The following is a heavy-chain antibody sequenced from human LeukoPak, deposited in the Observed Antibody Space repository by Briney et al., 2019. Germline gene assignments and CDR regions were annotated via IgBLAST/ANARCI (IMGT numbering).Heavy chain of an antibody. CDR1: GGSISSYY. CDR3: ARDLSQYSYGTFDY. Sequence: SETLSLTCTVSGGSISSYYWSWIRQPAGKGLEWIGRIYTSGSTNCNPSLKSRVTISVDTSKNQFSLNLNSVTAADTAVYYCARDLSQYSYGTFDYWGQGTLVTVSS. CDR2: IYTSGST. V-gene: IGHV4-4*07. D-gene: IGHD5-18*01. J-gene: IGHJ4*02.